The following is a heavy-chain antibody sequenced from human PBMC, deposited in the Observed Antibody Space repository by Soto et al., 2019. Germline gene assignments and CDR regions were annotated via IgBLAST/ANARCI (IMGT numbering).Heavy chain of an antibody. CDR1: GYTFTSYA. V-gene: IGHV1-3*01. CDR3: ARGVQIYSTYDY. Sequence: QVQLVQAGAEVKKPGSSVKVSCKASGYTFTSYAMHYVRQAPGQRLECMGWINAGNGNTKYSQKFQCRDTITRETSASTAYMVLRSLRDEDTAVYYCARGVQIYSTYDYWGQGTLVTVSS. D-gene: IGHD4-4*01. J-gene: IGHJ4*02. CDR2: INAGNGNT.